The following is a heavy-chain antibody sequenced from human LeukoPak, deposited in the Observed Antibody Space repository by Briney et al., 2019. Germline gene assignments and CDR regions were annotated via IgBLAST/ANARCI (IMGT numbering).Heavy chain of an antibody. J-gene: IGHJ3*02. Sequence: SETLSLTCTVSGGSISSYYWSWIRQPPGKGLGWIGYIYYSGSTNYNPSLKSQVTISVDRSKNQFSLRLSYVTAADTAVYYCARDRRFGEAFDIWGQGTMVTVSS. CDR2: IYYSGST. CDR1: GGSISSYY. CDR3: ARDRRFGEAFDI. V-gene: IGHV4-59*01. D-gene: IGHD3-10*01.